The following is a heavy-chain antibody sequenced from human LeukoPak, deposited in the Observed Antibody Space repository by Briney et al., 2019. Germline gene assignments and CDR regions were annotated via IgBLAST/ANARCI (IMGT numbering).Heavy chain of an antibody. J-gene: IGHJ4*02. Sequence: GGSLRLSCAASGFTFSSYWMSWVRQAPGKGLEWVANIKQDGSEKYYVDSVKGRFTISRDNAKNPLYLQMNSLRAEDTAVYYCARDRVGATDYFDYWGQGTLVTVSS. CDR3: ARDRVGATDYFDY. V-gene: IGHV3-7*01. D-gene: IGHD1-26*01. CDR1: GFTFSSYW. CDR2: IKQDGSEK.